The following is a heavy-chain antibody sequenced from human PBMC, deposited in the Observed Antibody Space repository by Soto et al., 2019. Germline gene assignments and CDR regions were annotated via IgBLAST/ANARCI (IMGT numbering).Heavy chain of an antibody. V-gene: IGHV4-31*03. CDR3: ARERWSHGYSYGSFDY. D-gene: IGHD5-18*01. Sequence: SETLSLTCTVSGGSISSGGYYWSWIRQHPGKGLEWIGYIYYSGSTYYNPSLKSRVTISVDTSKNQFSLKLSSVTAADTAVYYCARERWSHGYSYGSFDYWGQGTLVTVSS. J-gene: IGHJ4*02. CDR1: GGSISSGGYY. CDR2: IYYSGST.